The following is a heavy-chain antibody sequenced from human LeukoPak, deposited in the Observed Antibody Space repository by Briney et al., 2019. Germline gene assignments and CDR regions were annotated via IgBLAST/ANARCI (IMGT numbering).Heavy chain of an antibody. D-gene: IGHD4-23*01. CDR3: ARGVDGGNSDRFDT. CDR1: GGTFSSYA. Sequence: GASVKVSCKASGGTFSSYAISWVRQAPGQGLEWMGRITPILGIANYAQKFQGRVTITADKSTSTAYMKLSSLRSEDTAVYYCARGVDGGNSDRFDTCGQEGLVSVSS. V-gene: IGHV1-69*04. J-gene: IGHJ5*02. CDR2: ITPILGIA.